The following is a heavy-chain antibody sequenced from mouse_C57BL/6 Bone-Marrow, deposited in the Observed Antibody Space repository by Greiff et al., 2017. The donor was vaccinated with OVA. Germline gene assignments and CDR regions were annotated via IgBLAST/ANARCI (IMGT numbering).Heavy chain of an antibody. Sequence: VQLQQSGTVLARPGASVKMSCKTSGYTFTSYWMHWVKQRPGQGLEWIGAIYPGNSDTSYNQKFKGKAKLTAVTSASTAYMELSSLTNEDSAVYYCTGYYGSRTWFAYWGQGTLVTVSA. CDR2: IYPGNSDT. CDR3: TGYYGSRTWFAY. CDR1: GYTFTSYW. D-gene: IGHD1-1*01. J-gene: IGHJ3*01. V-gene: IGHV1-5*01.